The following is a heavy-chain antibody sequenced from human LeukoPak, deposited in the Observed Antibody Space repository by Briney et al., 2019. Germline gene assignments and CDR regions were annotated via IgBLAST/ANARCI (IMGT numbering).Heavy chain of an antibody. J-gene: IGHJ4*02. CDR2: IYHSGST. CDR1: GGSISSSNW. CDR3: ARDRRDGYNFRVHDY. D-gene: IGHD5-24*01. Sequence: PSGTLSLTCAVSGGSISSSNWWSWVRQPPGKGLEWIGEIYHSGSTNYNPSLKSRVTISVDKSKNQFSLKLSSVTAADTAVYYCARDRRDGYNFRVHDYWGQGTLVTVSS. V-gene: IGHV4-4*02.